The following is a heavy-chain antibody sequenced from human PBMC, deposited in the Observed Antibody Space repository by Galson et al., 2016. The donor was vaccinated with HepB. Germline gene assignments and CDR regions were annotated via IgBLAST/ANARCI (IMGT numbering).Heavy chain of an antibody. CDR2: IKTKTDGGTT. Sequence: SLRLSCAAFGFTFSTAWMNWVRQAPGKGLEWVGRIKTKTDGGTTDYAAPVKGRIIISRDDSENTLYLQMNSLKTEDTAVYYCTRGLSSDYWGQGTLVTVSS. D-gene: IGHD3-10*01. V-gene: IGHV3-15*01. CDR1: GFTFSTAW. J-gene: IGHJ4*02. CDR3: TRGLSSDY.